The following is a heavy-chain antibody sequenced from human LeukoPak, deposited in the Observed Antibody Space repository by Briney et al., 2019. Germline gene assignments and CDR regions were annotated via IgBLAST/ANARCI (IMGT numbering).Heavy chain of an antibody. D-gene: IGHD1-26*01. J-gene: IGHJ5*02. V-gene: IGHV4-34*01. CDR2: INHSGST. CDR3: ARGGSGSYRRYNWFDP. CDR1: GGSFSGYY. Sequence: SETLSLTCAVYGGSFSGYYWSWIRQPPGKGLEWIGEINHSGSTNYNPSLKSRVTISVDTSKNQFSLKLSSVTAAHTAVYYCARGGSGSYRRYNWFDPWGQGTLVTVSS.